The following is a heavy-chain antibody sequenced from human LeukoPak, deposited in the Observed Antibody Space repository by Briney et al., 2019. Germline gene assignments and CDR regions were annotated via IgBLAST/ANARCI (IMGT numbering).Heavy chain of an antibody. CDR3: ARDPEGFGATYFDY. CDR1: GFSFSSYN. V-gene: IGHV3-21*01. Sequence: PGGSLRLSRVASGFSFSSYNMNWVRQAPGKGLEWVSSISRSASNTYYADSVKGRFTISRDNAKNSFYLQMNSLRAEDTAVFYCARDPEGFGATYFDYWGQGTLVTVSS. J-gene: IGHJ4*02. D-gene: IGHD3-16*01. CDR2: ISRSASNT.